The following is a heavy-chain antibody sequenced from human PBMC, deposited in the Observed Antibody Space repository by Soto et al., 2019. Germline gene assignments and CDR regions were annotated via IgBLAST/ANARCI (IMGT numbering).Heavy chain of an antibody. V-gene: IGHV3-15*01. Sequence: EVQLVESGGGLVKPGGSLRLSCAASGFTFSNAWMSWVRQAPGKGLEWVGRIKSKTDSGTTDYAAPVKGRFTISRDDSKNTLYLQMNSLKTEDTAVYYCTTGGSEVLWFGELGGNYWGQGTLVTVSS. J-gene: IGHJ4*02. CDR1: GFTFSNAW. CDR2: IKSKTDSGTT. CDR3: TTGGSEVLWFGELGGNY. D-gene: IGHD3-10*01.